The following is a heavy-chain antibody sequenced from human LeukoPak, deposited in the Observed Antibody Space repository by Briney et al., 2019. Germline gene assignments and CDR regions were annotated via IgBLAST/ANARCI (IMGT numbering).Heavy chain of an antibody. CDR1: GGTFSSYA. Sequence: RASVKVSCKASGGTFSSYAISWVRQAPGQGLEWMGGIIPIFGTANYAQKFQGRVTITTDESTSTAYMELSSLRSEDRAVYYCARDNYYDSSGYYPPWFDPWGQGTLVTVSS. D-gene: IGHD3-22*01. V-gene: IGHV1-69*05. CDR2: IIPIFGTA. CDR3: ARDNYYDSSGYYPPWFDP. J-gene: IGHJ5*02.